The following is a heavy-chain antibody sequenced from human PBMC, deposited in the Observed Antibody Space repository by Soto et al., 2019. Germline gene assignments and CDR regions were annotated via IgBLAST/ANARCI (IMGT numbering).Heavy chain of an antibody. CDR3: ANRPRPHLVPVS. CDR2: IFWDDDR. V-gene: IGHV2-5*02. J-gene: IGHJ5*02. CDR1: GFSLSTNGEA. D-gene: IGHD6-6*01. Sequence: QITLKESSPTLVKPTQTLTLTCTFSGFSLSTNGEAVGWIRQPPGKALEWLALIFWDDDRRYNPSLKSRLTTXKXXSKNQVVLTMTNMAPVDTATYYCANRPRPHLVPVSWGQGTLVTVSS.